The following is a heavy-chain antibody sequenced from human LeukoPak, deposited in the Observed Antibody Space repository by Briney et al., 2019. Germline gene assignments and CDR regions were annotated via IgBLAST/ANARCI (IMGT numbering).Heavy chain of an antibody. D-gene: IGHD3-10*01. Sequence: SETLSLTCTVSGGSISSSSYYWGWIRQPPGKGLEWIGSIYYSGSTYYNPSLKSRVTISVDTSKNQFSLKLSSVTAADTAVYYCARVEEYYYGSGSYMDAFDIWGQGTMVTVSS. CDR1: GGSISSSSYY. CDR2: IYYSGST. V-gene: IGHV4-39*07. J-gene: IGHJ3*02. CDR3: ARVEEYYYGSGSYMDAFDI.